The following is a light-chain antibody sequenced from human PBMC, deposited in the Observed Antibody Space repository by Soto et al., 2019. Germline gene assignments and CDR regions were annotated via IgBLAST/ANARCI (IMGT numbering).Light chain of an antibody. CDR2: DVS. V-gene: IGLV2-14*01. Sequence: QSVLTQPASVSGSPGQSITISCTGTSSDVGGYNYVSWYQQYPGKAPKLMIYDVSNRPSGVSNRFSGSKSGNTASLTISGLQAEDEADYYCSSYTISNTLVFGSWPKV. CDR1: SSDVGGYNY. J-gene: IGLJ1*01. CDR3: SSYTISNTLV.